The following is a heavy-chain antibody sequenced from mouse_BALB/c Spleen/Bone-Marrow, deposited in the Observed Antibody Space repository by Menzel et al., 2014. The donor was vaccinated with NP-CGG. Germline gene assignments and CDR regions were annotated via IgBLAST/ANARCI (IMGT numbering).Heavy chain of an antibody. V-gene: IGHV5-17*02. J-gene: IGHJ2*01. CDR1: GFTFSNFG. CDR3: ARSHFYGNYFDY. D-gene: IGHD2-1*01. Sequence: EVMLVESGGGLVQPGGSRKLSCAASGFTFSNFGMHWFRQSPEKGLEWVAFVSTGSTIIYYADTVKGRFTISRDNPENTLFPQMTSLTSEDTAIYYCARSHFYGNYFDYWGQGTTLTVSS. CDR2: VSTGSTII.